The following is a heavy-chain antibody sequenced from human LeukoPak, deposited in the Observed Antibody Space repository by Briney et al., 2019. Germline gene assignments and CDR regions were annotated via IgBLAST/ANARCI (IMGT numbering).Heavy chain of an antibody. V-gene: IGHV4-59*01. J-gene: IGHJ4*02. CDR3: ARLGSSGLFDY. CDR1: SDSINSYS. D-gene: IGHD1-26*01. CDR2: IYSSGST. Sequence: SETLSLTCTISSDSINSYSWTWIRQPPGKGLEWIGYIYSSGSTNYNSSLKSRVTISVDTSKSQFSLNLTSVTAADTALYYCARLGSSGLFDYWGLGILVTVSS.